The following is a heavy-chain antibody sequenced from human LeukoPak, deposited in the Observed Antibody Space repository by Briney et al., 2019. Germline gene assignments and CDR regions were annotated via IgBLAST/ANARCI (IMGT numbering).Heavy chain of an antibody. D-gene: IGHD2-2*01. CDR1: GGSISSGSYY. Sequence: PSETLSLTCTVSGGSISSGSYYWSWIRQPAGKGLEWIGHIYSSGNTNYNPSLKSRVTISVDTSKNQFSLKLSSVTAADTAVCYCARSYCSSSNTYFGYWCFDLWGRGTLITVSS. V-gene: IGHV4-61*09. J-gene: IGHJ2*01. CDR3: ARSYCSSSNTYFGYWCFDL. CDR2: IYSSGNT.